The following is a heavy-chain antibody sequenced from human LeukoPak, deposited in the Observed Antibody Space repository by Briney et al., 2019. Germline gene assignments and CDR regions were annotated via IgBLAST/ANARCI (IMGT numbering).Heavy chain of an antibody. Sequence: PGASVKVSCKASGCTFSSYAISWVRQAPGQGLEWMGGIMPIFGTANYAQKFQGRVTITADETTSTAYMELSSLRSEDTAVYYCAREGGTIFGVVMWFDPWGQGTLVTVSS. D-gene: IGHD3-3*01. V-gene: IGHV1-69*13. CDR1: GCTFSSYA. CDR2: IMPIFGTA. CDR3: AREGGTIFGVVMWFDP. J-gene: IGHJ5*02.